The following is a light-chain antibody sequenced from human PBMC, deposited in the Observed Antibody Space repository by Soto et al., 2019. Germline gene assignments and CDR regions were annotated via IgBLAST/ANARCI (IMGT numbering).Light chain of an antibody. CDR3: QQSCSTPPFT. CDR1: QSISSY. Sequence: DIQMTQSPSSLSASVGDRVTITCRASQSISSYLNWYQQKPGKAPKLLIYAASSLQSGVPSRFSGSGSGTDLTITISSLQPEDFATNYCQQSCSTPPFTFGPGTKVDIK. V-gene: IGKV1-39*01. J-gene: IGKJ3*01. CDR2: AAS.